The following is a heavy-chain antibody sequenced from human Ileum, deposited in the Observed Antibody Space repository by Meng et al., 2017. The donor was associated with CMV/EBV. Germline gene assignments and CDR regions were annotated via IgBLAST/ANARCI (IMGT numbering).Heavy chain of an antibody. CDR3: ARVADLVALGYHFDS. CDR1: NGSISNSSHY. Sequence: SETLSLTCSVSNGSISNSSHYWNWIRQPPGKGLEWIGSIYYSGNTYYNPSLKSRVTILLDSSKNQFSLSLSSVTAADTAVYYCARVADLVALGYHFDSWGQGTLVTVSS. J-gene: IGHJ4*02. CDR2: IYYSGNT. D-gene: IGHD3-16*01. V-gene: IGHV4-39*07.